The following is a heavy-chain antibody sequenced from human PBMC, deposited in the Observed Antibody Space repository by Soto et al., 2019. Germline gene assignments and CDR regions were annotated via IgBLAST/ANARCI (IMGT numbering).Heavy chain of an antibody. CDR2: IYYSGST. CDR3: ARAYSGYVHPYYYGMDV. CDR1: GGSISSGGYY. Sequence: SETLSLTCTVSGGSISSGGYYWSWIRQHPGKGLEWIGYIYYSGSTYYNPSLKSRVTISVDTSKNQFSLKLSSVTAADTAVYYCARAYSGYVHPYYYGMDVWGQGTTVTVS. V-gene: IGHV4-31*03. D-gene: IGHD5-12*01. J-gene: IGHJ6*02.